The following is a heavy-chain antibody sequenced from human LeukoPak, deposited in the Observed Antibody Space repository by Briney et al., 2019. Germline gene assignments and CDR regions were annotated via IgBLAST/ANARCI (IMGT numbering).Heavy chain of an antibody. CDR1: GGSISSDY. V-gene: IGHV4-59*12. D-gene: IGHD2-2*01. J-gene: IGHJ5*02. CDR2: IYYSGST. CDR3: ARDQLHCSSTSCSSSWFDP. Sequence: PSETLSLTCNVSGGSISSDYWNWIRQPPGKGLEWVGYIYYSGSTNYNPSLKSRVTISVDTSKNQFSLKLSSVTAADTAVYYCARDQLHCSSTSCSSSWFDPWGQGTLVTVSS.